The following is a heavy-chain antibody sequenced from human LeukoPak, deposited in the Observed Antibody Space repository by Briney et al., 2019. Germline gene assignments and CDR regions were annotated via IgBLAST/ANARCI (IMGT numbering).Heavy chain of an antibody. V-gene: IGHV3-7*01. Sequence: GGSLRLSCTSSGFTFGTYAVSWFRQAPGKGLEWVANIKQDGSEKYYVDSVKGRFTISRDNAKNSLYLQMNSLRAEDTAVYYCARASSSWQLGGYYYYYYGMDVWGQGTTVTVSS. CDR2: IKQDGSEK. J-gene: IGHJ6*02. D-gene: IGHD6-13*01. CDR1: GFTFGTYA. CDR3: ARASSSWQLGGYYYYYYGMDV.